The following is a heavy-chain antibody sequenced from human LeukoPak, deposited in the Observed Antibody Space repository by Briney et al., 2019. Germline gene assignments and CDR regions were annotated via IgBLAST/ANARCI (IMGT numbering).Heavy chain of an antibody. CDR2: IYYTRST. J-gene: IGHJ5*02. CDR1: ARSISSRSYY. CDR3: GRWGFRDSLDA. D-gene: IGHD3/OR15-3a*01. V-gene: IGHV4-39*06. Sequence: SETLSLTCTVSARSISSRSYYWGWLRQPPWNGLEWIGRIYYTRSTHYNPSLKTRFTISVPTSKNKFTLRLCSVTTPHTVAYYCGRWGFRDSLDAWGQG.